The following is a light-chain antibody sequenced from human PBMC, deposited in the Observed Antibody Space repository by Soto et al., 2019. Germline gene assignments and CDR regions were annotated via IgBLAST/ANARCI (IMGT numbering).Light chain of an antibody. Sequence: EIVLTQSPATLSLSPGERVTLSCRASQSVNSYLAWYQQKPGQPPRLLIYDASNRATGIPARFSGSGSGTDFPLTISSLEPEDFAVYYCQQRSNWPMYTFGQGTKLEIK. V-gene: IGKV3-11*01. CDR2: DAS. J-gene: IGKJ2*01. CDR3: QQRSNWPMYT. CDR1: QSVNSY.